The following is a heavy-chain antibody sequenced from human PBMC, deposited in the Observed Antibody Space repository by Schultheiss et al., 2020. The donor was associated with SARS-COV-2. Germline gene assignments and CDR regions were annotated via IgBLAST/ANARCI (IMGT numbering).Heavy chain of an antibody. J-gene: IGHJ4*02. CDR2: IYYSGST. CDR1: GGSISSSSYY. V-gene: IGHV4-39*07. CDR3: AREWTAAHFDY. Sequence: GSLRLSCTVSGGSISSSSYYWGWIRQPPGKGLEWIGSIYYSGSTYYNPSLKSRVTISVDTSKNQFSLKLSSVTAADTAVYYCAREWTAAHFDYWGQGTLVTVSS. D-gene: IGHD2-2*01.